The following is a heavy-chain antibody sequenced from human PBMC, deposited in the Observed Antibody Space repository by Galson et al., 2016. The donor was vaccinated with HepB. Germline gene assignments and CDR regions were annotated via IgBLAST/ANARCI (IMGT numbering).Heavy chain of an antibody. Sequence: SLRLSCAASGFTFSIYAMHWVRQAPGKGLEWVAVISNDGSKQYFADSVKGRFTISRDNSKNTLYLQMNSLRAEDTAVYYCAKVPPAKYCSNDVCYKWGIKDNGSDPWGQGTLVTVSS. J-gene: IGHJ5*02. D-gene: IGHD2-8*01. CDR1: GFTFSIYA. V-gene: IGHV3-30*18. CDR3: AKVPPAKYCSNDVCYKWGIKDNGSDP. CDR2: ISNDGSKQ.